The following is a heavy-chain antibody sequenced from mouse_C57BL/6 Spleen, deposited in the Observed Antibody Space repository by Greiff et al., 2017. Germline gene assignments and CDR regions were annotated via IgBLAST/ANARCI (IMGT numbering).Heavy chain of an antibody. V-gene: IGHV1-15*01. J-gene: IGHJ3*01. CDR2: IDPETGGT. CDR3: THYYGSSLVAY. D-gene: IGHD1-1*01. CDR1: GYTFTDYE. Sequence: QVQLKESGAELVRPGASVTLSCKASGYTFTDYEMHWVKQTPVHGLEWIGAIDPETGGTAYNQKFKGKAILTADKSSSTAYMERRSLTSEDSAVYYGTHYYGSSLVAYWGQGTLVTVSA.